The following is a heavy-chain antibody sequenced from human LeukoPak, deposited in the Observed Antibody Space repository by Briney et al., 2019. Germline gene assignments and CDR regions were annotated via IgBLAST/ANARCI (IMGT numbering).Heavy chain of an antibody. D-gene: IGHD2-8*01. CDR1: GFTFSDYS. J-gene: IGHJ1*01. CDR2: ISRRSRHV. CDR3: VRDLMGSGSSTAYLHH. V-gene: IGHV3-21*01. Sequence: GGSLRLSCAASGFTFSDYSMNWVRQAPGKGLEWVSSISRRSRHVYYAGSVQGRFTVSRDNAENSLYLQMNSLRAEDMAVYFCVRDLMGSGSSTAYLHHWGQGTLVTVSS.